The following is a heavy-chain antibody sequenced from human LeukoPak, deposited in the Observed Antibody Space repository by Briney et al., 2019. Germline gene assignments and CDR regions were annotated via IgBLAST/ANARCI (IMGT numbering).Heavy chain of an antibody. V-gene: IGHV4-59*11. CDR3: GRDALVGYFSYYYMDV. CDR2: ISSSGST. J-gene: IGHJ6*03. D-gene: IGHD2-15*01. Sequence: SETLSLTCTVSGGAITSHYWTWIRQSPVKGLEWIGDISSSGSTSYNPSLKSRVTVSIDTSKNQFSLKLSSVTAADTAVYYCGRDALVGYFSYYYMDVWGKGTTVTVSS. CDR1: GGAITSHY.